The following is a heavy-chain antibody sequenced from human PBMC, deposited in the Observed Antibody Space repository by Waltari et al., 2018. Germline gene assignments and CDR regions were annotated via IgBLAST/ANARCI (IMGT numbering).Heavy chain of an antibody. V-gene: IGHV1-46*03. CDR2: INPIGGDT. D-gene: IGHD4-17*01. Sequence: QVQLVQSGAEVKKPGASVKVSCKASGYTFSYYYIHWVRQAPGQGLEWMGLINPIGGDTNYAQKFQGRVTMTSDTSTRTVYLELSSLRSEDTAVYYCTREWDGDFWFDPWGQGTLVTVSS. CDR1: GYTFSYYY. CDR3: TREWDGDFWFDP. J-gene: IGHJ5*02.